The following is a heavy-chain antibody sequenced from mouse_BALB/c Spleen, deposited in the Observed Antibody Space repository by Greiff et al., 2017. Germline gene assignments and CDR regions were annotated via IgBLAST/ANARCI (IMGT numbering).Heavy chain of an antibody. CDR3: ARSRRYDGFAY. Sequence: EVQRVESGGGLVQPGGSRKLSCAASGFTFSSFGMHWVRQAPEKGLEWVAYISSGSSTIYYADTVKGRFTISRDNPKNTLFLQMTSLRSEDTAMYYCARSRRYDGFAYWGQGTLVTVSA. CDR1: GFTFSSFG. CDR2: ISSGSSTI. J-gene: IGHJ3*01. V-gene: IGHV5-17*02. D-gene: IGHD2-14*01.